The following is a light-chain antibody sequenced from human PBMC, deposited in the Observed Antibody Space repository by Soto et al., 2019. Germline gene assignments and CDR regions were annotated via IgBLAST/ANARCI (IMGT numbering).Light chain of an antibody. J-gene: IGKJ1*01. CDR3: LQYNSHPLT. Sequence: ALRMTQSPSSLSASTGDRVTITCRSSQVISSYLAWYQQKPGKAHKLLIYDASILESGVPSRFGGSGSGTEFTLTISSLQPEDFATYYCLQYNSHPLTFGQGTKVDIK. CDR1: QVISSY. V-gene: IGKV1-8*01. CDR2: DAS.